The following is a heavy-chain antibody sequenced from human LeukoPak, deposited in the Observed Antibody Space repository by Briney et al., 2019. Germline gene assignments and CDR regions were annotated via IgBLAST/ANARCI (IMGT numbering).Heavy chain of an antibody. CDR3: ARDGSGTTVTTVDAFDI. V-gene: IGHV4-31*03. CDR1: GGSISSGGYY. J-gene: IGHJ3*02. D-gene: IGHD4-17*01. Sequence: SQTLSLTCTVSGGSISSGGYYWSWIRQHPGKGLEWIGYIYYSGSTYYNPSLKSRVTISVDTSKNQFSLKLSSVTAADTAVYYCARDGSGTTVTTVDAFDIWGQGTMVTVSS. CDR2: IYYSGST.